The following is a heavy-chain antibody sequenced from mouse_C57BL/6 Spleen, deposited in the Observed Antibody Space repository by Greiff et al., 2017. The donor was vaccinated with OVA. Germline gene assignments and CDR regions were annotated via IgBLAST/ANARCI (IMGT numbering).Heavy chain of an antibody. CDR2: IDPNSGGT. D-gene: IGHD2-2*01. CDR3: ARKDGYDDGPWFAY. CDR1: GYTFTSYW. J-gene: IGHJ3*01. V-gene: IGHV1-72*01. Sequence: QVQLQQPGAELVKPGASVKLSCKASGYTFTSYWMHWVKQRPGRGLEWSGRIDPNSGGTKYNEKFKSKATLTVDKPSSTAYMQLSSLTSEDSAVYYCARKDGYDDGPWFAYWGQGTLVTVSA.